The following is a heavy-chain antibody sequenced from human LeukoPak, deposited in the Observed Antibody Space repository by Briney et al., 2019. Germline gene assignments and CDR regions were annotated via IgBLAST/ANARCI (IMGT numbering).Heavy chain of an antibody. D-gene: IGHD4-23*01. CDR1: GFTFSTNS. V-gene: IGHV3-21*01. J-gene: IGHJ6*03. CDR3: AKDLTTVATPYYYYYMDV. CDR2: IGISSSSHT. Sequence: GGSLRLSCAASGFTFSTNSMNWVRQAPGKGLEWVSSIGISSSSHTFYADSVKGRFTISRDNAENSVYLQMNSLRAEDTAVYYCAKDLTTVATPYYYYYMDVWGKGTTVTVSS.